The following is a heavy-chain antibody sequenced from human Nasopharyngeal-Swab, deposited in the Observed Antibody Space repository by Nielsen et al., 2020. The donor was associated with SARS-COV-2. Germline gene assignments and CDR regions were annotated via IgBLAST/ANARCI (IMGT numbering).Heavy chain of an antibody. CDR3: ARDRGGVAAAGPPWDYYGMDV. Sequence: ASLKVSCKASGYTFTRYAMNWVRQAPGQGLEWMGWINTNTGNPTYAQGFTGRFVFSLDTSVSTAYLQISSLKAEDTAVYYCARDRGGVAAAGPPWDYYGMDVWGQGTTVTVSS. V-gene: IGHV7-4-1*02. CDR2: INTNTGNP. J-gene: IGHJ6*02. CDR1: GYTFTRYA. D-gene: IGHD6-13*01.